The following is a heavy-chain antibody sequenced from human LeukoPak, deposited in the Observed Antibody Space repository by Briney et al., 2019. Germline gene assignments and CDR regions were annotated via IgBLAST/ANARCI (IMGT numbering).Heavy chain of an antibody. D-gene: IGHD3-22*01. CDR1: GGSISNHY. J-gene: IGHJ4*02. Sequence: SETLSLTCTVSGGSISNHYWSWIRQPPGKGLEWIGNICYSGNTNYKSSLQSRVTISVDTSKNRFSLQLTSVTAADTAVYYCARLGGDNYYDSSGYYGNWGQGILVTVSS. CDR2: ICYSGNT. CDR3: ARLGGDNYYDSSGYYGN. V-gene: IGHV4-59*08.